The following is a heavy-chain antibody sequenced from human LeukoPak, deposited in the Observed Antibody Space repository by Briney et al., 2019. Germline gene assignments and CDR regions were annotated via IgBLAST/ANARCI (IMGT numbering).Heavy chain of an antibody. CDR2: IYYSGST. Sequence: PSETLSLTCTVSGGSISSSSYYWGWIRQPRGKGLEWIGSIYYSGSTYYNPSLKSRVTISVDTSKNQFSLKLSSVTAADTAVNYCARRRGTMVRGVSGWFDPWGQGTLVTVSS. V-gene: IGHV4-39*01. J-gene: IGHJ5*02. CDR1: GGSISSSSYY. D-gene: IGHD3-10*01. CDR3: ARRRGTMVRGVSGWFDP.